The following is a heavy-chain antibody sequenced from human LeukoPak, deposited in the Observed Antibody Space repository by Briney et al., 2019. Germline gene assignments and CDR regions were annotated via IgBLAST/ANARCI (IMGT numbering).Heavy chain of an antibody. D-gene: IGHD4-17*01. Sequence: GESLKISCKGSGYRFTSYCIGWVRQMPGKGLEWMGIIYPGDSDTRYSPSFQGQVTISADKSISTAYLQWSSLKASDTAMYYCAVLAYGDYVGGYFDYWGQGTLVTVSS. CDR3: AVLAYGDYVGGYFDY. CDR2: IYPGDSDT. CDR1: GYRFTSYC. J-gene: IGHJ4*02. V-gene: IGHV5-51*01.